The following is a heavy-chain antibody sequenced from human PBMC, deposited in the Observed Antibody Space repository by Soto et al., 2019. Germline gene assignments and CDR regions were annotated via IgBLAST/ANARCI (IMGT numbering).Heavy chain of an antibody. CDR3: AKDTGYSSGWYLVY. Sequence: HPGGSLRLSCAASGFTFSSYSMNWVRQAPGKGLEWVSYISSSSSTIYYADSVKGRFTISRDNSKNTLYLQMNSLRAEDTAVYYCAKDTGYSSGWYLVYWGQGTLVTVSS. J-gene: IGHJ4*02. CDR2: ISSSSSTI. D-gene: IGHD6-19*01. V-gene: IGHV3-48*01. CDR1: GFTFSSYS.